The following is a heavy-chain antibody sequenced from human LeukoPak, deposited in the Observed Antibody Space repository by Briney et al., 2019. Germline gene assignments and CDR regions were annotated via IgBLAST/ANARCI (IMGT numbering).Heavy chain of an antibody. V-gene: IGHV1-18*04. CDR1: GYTFTSYY. J-gene: IGHJ6*03. D-gene: IGHD2-15*01. Sequence: PMASVKVSCKASGYTFTSYYMHWVRQAPGQGLEWMGWISAYNGNTNYAQKLQGRVTMTTDTSTSTAYMELRSLRSDDTAVYYCARDQMVSEQDCSGGSCYGDRYYYYMDVWGKGTTVTVSS. CDR2: ISAYNGNT. CDR3: ARDQMVSEQDCSGGSCYGDRYYYYMDV.